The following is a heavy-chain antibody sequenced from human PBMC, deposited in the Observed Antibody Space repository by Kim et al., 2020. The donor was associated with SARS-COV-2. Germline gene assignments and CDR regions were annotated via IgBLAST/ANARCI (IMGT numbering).Heavy chain of an antibody. D-gene: IGHD2-15*01. CDR2: ISAYNGNT. CDR3: ARDLSSDCSGGSCLRSGYFQH. V-gene: IGHV1-18*04. CDR1: GYTFTSYG. J-gene: IGHJ1*01. Sequence: ASVKVSCKASGYTFTSYGISWVRQAPGQGLEWMGWISAYNGNTNYAQKLQGRVTMTTDTSTSTAYMELRSLRSDDTAVYYCARDLSSDCSGGSCLRSGYFQHWGQGTLVTVSS.